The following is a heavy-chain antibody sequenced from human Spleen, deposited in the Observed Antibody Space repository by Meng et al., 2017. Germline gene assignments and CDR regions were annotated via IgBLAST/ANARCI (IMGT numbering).Heavy chain of an antibody. CDR1: GFTFDDYT. D-gene: IGHD3-22*01. CDR3: TRLLDKDF. CDR2: INSDGSTT. Sequence: EVQLVESGGVVVQPGGSLRLSCAASGFTFDDYTMHWVRQAPGKGLVWISRINSDGSTTHYADSVKGRFTISRDNAKNTLYLQMNSLRAADTAVYYCTRLLDKDFWGQGTLVTVSS. V-gene: IGHV3-74*02. J-gene: IGHJ4*02.